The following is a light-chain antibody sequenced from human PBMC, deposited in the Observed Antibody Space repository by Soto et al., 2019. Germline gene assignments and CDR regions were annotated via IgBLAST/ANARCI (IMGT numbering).Light chain of an antibody. CDR1: SSDVGGYNY. J-gene: IGLJ2*01. Sequence: QSALTQPASVSGSPGQSITISCTGTSSDVGGYNYFSWYQQHPGKAPKLMIYEVSNRPSGVSNRFSGSKSGNTAPLTISGLQAEDEADYYCSSYTSSSTVVFGGGTKVTVL. CDR2: EVS. CDR3: SSYTSSSTVV. V-gene: IGLV2-14*01.